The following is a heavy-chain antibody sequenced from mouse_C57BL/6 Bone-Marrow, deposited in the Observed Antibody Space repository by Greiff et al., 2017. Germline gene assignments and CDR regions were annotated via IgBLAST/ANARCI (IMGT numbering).Heavy chain of an antibody. CDR3: ARRESPVNTLVDY. V-gene: IGHV1-64*01. Sequence: VQLQQPGAELVKPGASVKLSCKASGYTFTSYWMHWVKQRPGQGLEWIGMIHPNSGSTNYNEKFKSKATLTVDKSSSTAYMQLSSLTSEDSAVYCGARRESPVNTLVDYWGQGTTLTVSS. CDR1: GYTFTSYW. D-gene: IGHD5-1-1*01. J-gene: IGHJ2*01. CDR2: IHPNSGST.